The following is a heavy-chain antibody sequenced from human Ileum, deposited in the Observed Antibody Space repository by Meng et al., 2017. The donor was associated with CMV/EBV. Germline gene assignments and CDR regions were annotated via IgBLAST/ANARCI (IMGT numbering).Heavy chain of an antibody. Sequence: YGISGVRQAPGQGLEWMGWISAYNGNTNYAQKLQGRVTMTTDTSTSTAYMELRSLRSDDTAVYYCARDQPHYDFWSGYPIDYYFDYWGQGTLVTVSS. CDR1: YG. J-gene: IGHJ4*02. CDR2: ISAYNGNT. CDR3: ARDQPHYDFWSGYPIDYYFDY. V-gene: IGHV1-18*01. D-gene: IGHD3-3*01.